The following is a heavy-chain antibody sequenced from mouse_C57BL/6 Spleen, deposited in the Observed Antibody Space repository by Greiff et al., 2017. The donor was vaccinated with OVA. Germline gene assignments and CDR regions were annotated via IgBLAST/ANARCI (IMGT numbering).Heavy chain of an antibody. CDR3: ARHYYGSNYAMDY. J-gene: IGHJ4*01. CDR1: GYTFPDYY. Sequence: VQLQQSGPELVKPGASVQISCKASGYTFPDYYMNWVKQSHGKSLEWIGDINPNNGGTSYNQKFKDKATLTVDKSSSTAYMELRSLTSKDSAVYYCARHYYGSNYAMDYWGQGNSVTVSS. CDR2: INPNNGGT. V-gene: IGHV1-26*01. D-gene: IGHD1-1*01.